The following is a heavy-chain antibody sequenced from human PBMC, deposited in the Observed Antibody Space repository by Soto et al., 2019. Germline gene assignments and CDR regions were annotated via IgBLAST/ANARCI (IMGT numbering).Heavy chain of an antibody. Sequence: GGSLRLSCAASGFTFSSYAMHWVRQAPGKGLEYVSAISSNGGSTYYANSVKGRFTISRDNSKNTLYLQMGSLRAEDMAVYYCARSPWITMIVGPVFDYWGQGTLVTVSS. D-gene: IGHD3-22*01. CDR3: ARSPWITMIVGPVFDY. V-gene: IGHV3-64*01. CDR2: ISSNGGST. J-gene: IGHJ4*02. CDR1: GFTFSSYA.